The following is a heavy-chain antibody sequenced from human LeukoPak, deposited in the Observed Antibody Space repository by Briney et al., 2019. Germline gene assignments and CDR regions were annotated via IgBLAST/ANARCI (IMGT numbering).Heavy chain of an antibody. J-gene: IGHJ4*02. CDR2: INHSGST. CDR1: GGSFSGYY. D-gene: IGHD3-22*01. V-gene: IGHV4-34*01. CDR3: ARGLPYESSGYYGRYDRDY. Sequence: PSETLSLTCAVYGGSFSGYYCSWIRQPPGKGLEWIGVINHSGSTNYNPSLKSRVTISVDTSKNQFSLKLSSVTAADTAVYYCARGLPYESSGYYGRYDRDYWGQGTLVTVSS.